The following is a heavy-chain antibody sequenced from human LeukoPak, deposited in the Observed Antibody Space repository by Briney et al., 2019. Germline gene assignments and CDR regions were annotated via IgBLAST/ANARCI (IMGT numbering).Heavy chain of an antibody. V-gene: IGHV3-7*01. CDR2: IKQDGSEK. CDR3: ARRYFDY. J-gene: IGHJ4*02. CDR1: GFTFGDTW. Sequence: GGSLRLSCAASGFTFGDTWMNWVRQVPGQGLEWVANIKQDGSEKFYVASVKGRFTISRDNAKNSLYLQMNSLRAEDTAVYYCARRYFDYWGQGTLVTVSS.